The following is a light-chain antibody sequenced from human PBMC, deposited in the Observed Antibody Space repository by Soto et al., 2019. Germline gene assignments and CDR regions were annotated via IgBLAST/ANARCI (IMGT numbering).Light chain of an antibody. Sequence: EVVMTQSPATLSVSPGERATLSCRASERVSSDLAWYQQKPGQAPRLLIYGASTRAPGIPARFSGSGSGTEFTLTISSLQSEDSAVYYCQQYKNWPPYTFGQGTKLEIK. J-gene: IGKJ2*01. CDR1: ERVSSD. V-gene: IGKV3-15*01. CDR2: GAS. CDR3: QQYKNWPPYT.